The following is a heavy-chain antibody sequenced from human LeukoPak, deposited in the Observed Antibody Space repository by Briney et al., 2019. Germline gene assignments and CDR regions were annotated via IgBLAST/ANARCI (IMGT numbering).Heavy chain of an antibody. CDR2: IRYDGSNK. J-gene: IGHJ4*02. CDR1: GFSFSSYS. CDR3: AKRPPAGTYYFDY. V-gene: IGHV3-30*02. D-gene: IGHD6-13*01. Sequence: GGSLRLSCAASGFSFSSYSMNWVRQAPGKGLEWVAFIRYDGSNKYYADSVKGRFTISRDNSKNTLYLQMNSLRAEDTAVYYCAKRPPAGTYYFDYWGQGTLVTVSS.